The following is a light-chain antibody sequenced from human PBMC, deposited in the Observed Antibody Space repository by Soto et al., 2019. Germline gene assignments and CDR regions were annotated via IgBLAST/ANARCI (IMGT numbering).Light chain of an antibody. Sequence: EIVMTQSPATLSVSPGESATLSCRAGQSISGNLAWYQQKPGLAPRLLIYHTSIRATGVPARFSGSGSGTEFSLTISGLQSEDFAVYYCQRYDNWPLTFGGGTKVDIK. CDR3: QRYDNWPLT. J-gene: IGKJ4*01. V-gene: IGKV3-15*01. CDR1: QSISGN. CDR2: HTS.